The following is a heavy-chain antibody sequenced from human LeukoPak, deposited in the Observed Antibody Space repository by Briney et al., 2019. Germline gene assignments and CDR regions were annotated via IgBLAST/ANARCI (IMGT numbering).Heavy chain of an antibody. CDR3: AKESTYYYDSSVDGYFDY. D-gene: IGHD3-22*01. V-gene: IGHV3-53*05. CDR1: GFTVSSNY. Sequence: PGGSLRLSCAASGFTVSSNYMSWVRQAPGKGLEWVSAIYSGGSTYYADSVKGRFTISRDNSKNTLYLQMNSLRAEDTAVYYCAKESTYYYDSSVDGYFDYWGQGTLVTVSA. J-gene: IGHJ4*02. CDR2: IYSGGST.